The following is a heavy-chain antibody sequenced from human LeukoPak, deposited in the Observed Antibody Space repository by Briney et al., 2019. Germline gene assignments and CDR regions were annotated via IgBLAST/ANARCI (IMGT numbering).Heavy chain of an antibody. CDR1: EFTVSTNY. Sequence: GGSLRLSCAASEFTVSTNYMSWVRQAPGKGLEWVSIIYTTGGKYYADSVKGRFTISRDNSKHTLYLQMNSLRGEDTAVYYCARGSDGWFAFDYWGQGILVTASS. J-gene: IGHJ4*02. CDR2: IYTTGGK. V-gene: IGHV3-66*01. D-gene: IGHD6-19*01. CDR3: ARGSDGWFAFDY.